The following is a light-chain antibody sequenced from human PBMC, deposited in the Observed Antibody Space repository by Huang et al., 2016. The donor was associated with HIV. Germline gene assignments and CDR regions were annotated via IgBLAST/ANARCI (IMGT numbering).Light chain of an antibody. Sequence: DIQMTQSPSSLSASVGDRVTITCRASQSINNYLKWYQQKPGKAPNLLIYGASSLQSGVPSRLSGSGSGTDFTLTISSLQLEAFATYYCQQSYSTHWTFGQGTKVEIK. CDR3: QQSYSTHWT. CDR2: GAS. V-gene: IGKV1-39*01. J-gene: IGKJ1*01. CDR1: QSINNY.